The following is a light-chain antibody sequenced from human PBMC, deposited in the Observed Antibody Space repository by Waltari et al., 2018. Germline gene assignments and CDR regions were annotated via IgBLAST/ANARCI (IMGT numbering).Light chain of an antibody. CDR3: CSYAGGTTFL. CDR1: GSEIDINNL. Sequence: QSALTQPASASGTLGQSTTISCTGSGSEIDINNLVSWYHQYPGKAPKLIIYEGDERPSGVSDRFSGSKSGNTASLTISGLQADDEAEYHCCSYAGGTTFLFGGGTKVTVL. V-gene: IGLV2-23*03. J-gene: IGLJ2*01. CDR2: EGD.